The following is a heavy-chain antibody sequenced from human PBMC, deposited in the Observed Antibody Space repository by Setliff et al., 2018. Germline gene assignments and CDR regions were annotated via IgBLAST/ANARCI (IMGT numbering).Heavy chain of an antibody. CDR2: IYRGDRST. Sequence: GGSLRLSCVASGFTFTDYAMSWVRQAPGKGLEWVSTIYRGDRSTFYADSVQGRFIIFRDGSKNTLYLQMDSLRGEDTAVYYCAKPRLELRWGFEYWGQGTRVTVSS. V-gene: IGHV3-23*03. CDR1: GFTFTDYA. D-gene: IGHD1-7*01. CDR3: AKPRLELRWGFEY. J-gene: IGHJ4*02.